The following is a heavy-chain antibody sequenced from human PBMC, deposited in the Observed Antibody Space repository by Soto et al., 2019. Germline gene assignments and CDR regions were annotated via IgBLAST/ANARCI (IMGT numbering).Heavy chain of an antibody. CDR2: MNPNSGNT. Sequence: ASVKVSCKASGYTFTSYDINWVRQATGQGLEWMGWMNPNSGNTGYAQKFQGRVTVTRNTSISTAYMELSSLRSEDTAVYYCASRSLGGDSYGDAFDIWGQGTMVTVSS. CDR1: GYTFTSYD. D-gene: IGHD2-21*02. CDR3: ASRSLGGDSYGDAFDI. J-gene: IGHJ3*02. V-gene: IGHV1-8*01.